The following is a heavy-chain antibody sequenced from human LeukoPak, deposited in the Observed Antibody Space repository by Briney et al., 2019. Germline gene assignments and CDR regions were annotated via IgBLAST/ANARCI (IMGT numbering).Heavy chain of an antibody. CDR2: INHSGST. CDR1: GGSFSGYY. D-gene: IGHD6-19*01. V-gene: IGHV4-34*01. Sequence: KTSETLSLTCAVYGGSFSGYYWSWIRQPPGKGLEWIGEINHSGSTNYNPSLKSRVTISVDTSKNQFSLKLSSVTAADTAVYYCARRVYSSGWYVTRDYYYMDVWGKGTTVTISS. J-gene: IGHJ6*03. CDR3: ARRVYSSGWYVTRDYYYMDV.